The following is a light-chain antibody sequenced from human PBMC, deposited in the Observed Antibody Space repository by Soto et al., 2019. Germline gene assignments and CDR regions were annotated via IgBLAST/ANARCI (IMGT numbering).Light chain of an antibody. V-gene: IGKV3-11*01. CDR3: QQRINWSFT. CDR2: GAS. Sequence: EIVLTQSPATLSLSPGERATLSCRASQSISSHLAWYQQKPGQAPRLLIYGASNRATGIPARFSGRGSGTDLNLTISSLEHEDFAVYYCQQRINWSFTFGGGTKVEIK. CDR1: QSISSH. J-gene: IGKJ4*02.